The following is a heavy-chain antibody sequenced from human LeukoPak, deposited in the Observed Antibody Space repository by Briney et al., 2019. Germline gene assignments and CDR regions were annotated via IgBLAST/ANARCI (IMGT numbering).Heavy chain of an antibody. CDR2: IIPIFGTA. V-gene: IGHV1-69*13. J-gene: IGHJ5*02. D-gene: IGHD3-3*01. Sequence: SVKVSCKASGGTFSSYAISWVRQAPGQGLEWMGGIIPIFGTANYAQKFQGRVTITADESTNTAYMELSSLRSEDTAVYYCARVPTIFGVVKNWFDPWGQGTLVTVSS. CDR3: ARVPTIFGVVKNWFDP. CDR1: GGTFSSYA.